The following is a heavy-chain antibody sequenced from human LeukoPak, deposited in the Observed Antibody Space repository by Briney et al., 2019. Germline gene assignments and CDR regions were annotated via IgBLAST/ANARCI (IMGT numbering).Heavy chain of an antibody. Sequence: PGGSLRLSCAASGFTFSSFNMDWVRQAPGKGLEWVSYINRGSNTIYYADSVKGRFTISRDNTKNSLFLQMNSLRVEDAAVYYCVRDGSVAGNMDSWGQGTLVTVSS. CDR2: INRGSNTI. J-gene: IGHJ4*02. CDR1: GFTFSSFN. V-gene: IGHV3-48*04. CDR3: VRDGSVAGNMDS. D-gene: IGHD6-13*01.